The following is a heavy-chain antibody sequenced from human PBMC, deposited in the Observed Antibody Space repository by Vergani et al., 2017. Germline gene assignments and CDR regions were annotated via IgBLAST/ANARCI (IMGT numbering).Heavy chain of an antibody. J-gene: IGHJ3*02. Sequence: QVQQVQSGAEVKKPGASVKVSCKASGYIFTGYNMHWVRQPPGQGLEWMGWINPNSGDTKYAQKFQGRVTMTRDTSINTAYMELSRLRSDDTAVYYCARGYHYDNSGYRNVLDIWGQGTMVTVSS. D-gene: IGHD3-22*01. CDR3: ARGYHYDNSGYRNVLDI. CDR1: GYIFTGYN. V-gene: IGHV1-2*02. CDR2: INPNSGDT.